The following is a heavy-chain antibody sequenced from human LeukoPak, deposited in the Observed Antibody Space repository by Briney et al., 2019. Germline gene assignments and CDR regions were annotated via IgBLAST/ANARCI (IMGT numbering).Heavy chain of an antibody. CDR1: GFTFSSYA. J-gene: IGHJ4*02. CDR3: AKIVGALPSPVGYFDY. D-gene: IGHD1-26*01. CDR2: ISGSGGST. V-gene: IGHV3-23*01. Sequence: PGGSLRLSCAASGFTFSSYAMSWVRQAPGKGLEWVSAISGSGGSTYYADSVKGRFIISRDNSKNTLYLQMNSLRAEDTAVYYCAKIVGALPSPVGYFDYWGQGTLVTVSS.